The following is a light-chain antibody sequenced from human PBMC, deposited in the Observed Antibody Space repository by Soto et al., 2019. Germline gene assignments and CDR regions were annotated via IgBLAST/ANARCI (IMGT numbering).Light chain of an antibody. CDR3: QKYSSVSL. J-gene: IGKJ3*01. CDR2: AAS. CDR1: QGSSTY. V-gene: IGKV1-27*01. Sequence: DIQMTQSPSSLSASVGDRVTITCRASQGSSTYRAWYQQKPGKAPQLLIYAASPLPSGVPSRFSGSGSGTDFTLTITRMKPEDVATYYCQKYSSVSLFGTGTKLYIK.